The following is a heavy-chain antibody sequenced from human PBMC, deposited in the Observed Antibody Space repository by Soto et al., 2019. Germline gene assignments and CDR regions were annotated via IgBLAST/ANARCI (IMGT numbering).Heavy chain of an antibody. CDR3: ARQGGVGATYHYYGMDV. J-gene: IGHJ6*02. Sequence: PGESLKISCKGSGYSFSSYWIGWVRQMPGKGLEWMGIIYPGDSDTRYSPSFQGQVTISADKSISTAYLQWSSLKASDTAMYYCARQGGVGATYHYYGMDVWGQGTTVTVSS. V-gene: IGHV5-51*01. CDR1: GYSFSSYW. CDR2: IYPGDSDT. D-gene: IGHD1-26*01.